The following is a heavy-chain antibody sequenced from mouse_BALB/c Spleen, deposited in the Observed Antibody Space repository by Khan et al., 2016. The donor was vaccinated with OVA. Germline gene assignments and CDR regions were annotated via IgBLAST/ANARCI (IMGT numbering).Heavy chain of an antibody. CDR3: VRGSCNFRFAY. J-gene: IGHJ3*01. Sequence: QVQLQQSGAELVRPGVSVKISCKGSGYTFTDFAMHWVKQSHGKSLEWIGVISTYYGDATYNQKFKGKATMTVDKPSSTAYMELARLTSEDSAIYYCVRGSCNFRFAYWGQGTLVTVSA. CDR2: ISTYYGDA. V-gene: IGHV1S137*01. CDR1: GYTFTDFA.